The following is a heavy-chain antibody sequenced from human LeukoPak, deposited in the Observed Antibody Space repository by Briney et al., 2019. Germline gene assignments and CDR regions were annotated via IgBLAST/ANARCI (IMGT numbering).Heavy chain of an antibody. V-gene: IGHV3-13*04. Sequence: GGSLRLSCAASGFTFSSYDMHWVRQVTGRGLEWVSAIGIAGDTYYVGSVQGRFTISRENGKNSLFLQMNSLSAGDTAVYYCIRESNYYDSSTSPGYFDLWGRGTLVTVSS. CDR1: GFTFSSYD. CDR2: IGIAGDT. J-gene: IGHJ2*01. CDR3: IRESNYYDSSTSPGYFDL. D-gene: IGHD3-22*01.